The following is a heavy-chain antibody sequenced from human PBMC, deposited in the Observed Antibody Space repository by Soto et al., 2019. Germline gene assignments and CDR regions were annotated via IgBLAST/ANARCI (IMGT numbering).Heavy chain of an antibody. Sequence: ASVKVSCKASGYTFTSYDINWVRQATGQGLEWMGWMNPNSGNTGYAQKFQGRVTMTRNTSISTAYMELSSLRSEDTAVYYCARVGGIVVVPAAIITSGMDVWGQGTTVTVS. V-gene: IGHV1-8*01. CDR2: MNPNSGNT. CDR3: ARVGGIVVVPAAIITSGMDV. CDR1: GYTFTSYD. J-gene: IGHJ6*02. D-gene: IGHD2-2*02.